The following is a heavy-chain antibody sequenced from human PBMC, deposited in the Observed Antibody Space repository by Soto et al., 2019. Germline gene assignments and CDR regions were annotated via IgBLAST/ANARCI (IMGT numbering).Heavy chain of an antibody. Sequence: SETLSLTCAVYGGSFSGYYWSWIRQPPGKGLEWIGEINHSGSTNYNPSLKSRVTISVDTSKNQFSLKLSSVTAADTAVYYCARRPGIAAAGTFDYWGQGTLVTVSS. D-gene: IGHD6-13*01. CDR1: GGSFSGYY. V-gene: IGHV4-34*01. CDR3: ARRPGIAAAGTFDY. CDR2: INHSGST. J-gene: IGHJ4*02.